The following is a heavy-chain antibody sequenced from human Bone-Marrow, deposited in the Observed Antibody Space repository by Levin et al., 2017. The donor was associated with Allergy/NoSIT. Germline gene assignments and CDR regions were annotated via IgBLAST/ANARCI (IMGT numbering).Heavy chain of an antibody. CDR2: IYNSGST. J-gene: IGHJ5*02. CDR1: GGSISSGGYH. D-gene: IGHD1-1*01. CDR3: AKGVGGYRFDP. V-gene: IGHV4-31*03. Sequence: ASETLSLTCTVSGGSISSGGYHWTWIRQHPGKGLEYIGYIYNSGSTYYNPSLKSRVTISVDTSKNQLSLKLNSVTAADTAVYYCAKGVGGYRFDPWGQGTLVTVSS.